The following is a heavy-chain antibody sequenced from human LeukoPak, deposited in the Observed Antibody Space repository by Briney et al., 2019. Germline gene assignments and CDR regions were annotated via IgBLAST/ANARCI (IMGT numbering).Heavy chain of an antibody. CDR2: IYYSGST. CDR3: ARGPFNDFWSGYYDF. D-gene: IGHD3-3*01. J-gene: IGHJ4*02. Sequence: SETLSLTCNVSGGSINSYYWSWIRQPPGEGLEWIGYIYYSGSTKYNPSLKGRVTISVDTSKNQFSLNLSSVTAADTAVYYCARGPFNDFWSGYYDFWGQGTLVTVSS. V-gene: IGHV4-59*01. CDR1: GGSINSYY.